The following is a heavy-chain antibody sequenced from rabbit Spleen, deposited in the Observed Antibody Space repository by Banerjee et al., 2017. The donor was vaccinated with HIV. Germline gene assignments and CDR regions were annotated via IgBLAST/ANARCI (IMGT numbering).Heavy chain of an antibody. D-gene: IGHD3-1*01. CDR2: INAVTGKA. Sequence: QEQLEESGGGLVKPEGSLKLSCTASGFSFSNKAVMCWVRQAPGKGLEWIACINAVTGKAVYASWAKGRFTISKTSSTVDLKMTSLTAADTATYFCARDKELAIWGYEFDLWGQGTLVTVS. V-gene: IGHV1S45*01. J-gene: IGHJ4*01. CDR1: GFSFSNKAV. CDR3: ARDKELAIWGYEFDL.